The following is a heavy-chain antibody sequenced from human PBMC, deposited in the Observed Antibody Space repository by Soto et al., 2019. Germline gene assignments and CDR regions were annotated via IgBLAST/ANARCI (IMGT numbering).Heavy chain of an antibody. J-gene: IGHJ4*02. CDR1: GFTFDDYA. CDR3: AKVWRIAAAEPKRDY. Sequence: GGSLRLSCAASGFTFDDYAMHWVRQAPGKGLEWVSGISWNSGSIGYADSVKGRFTISRDNAKNSLYLQMNSLRAEDTAVYYCAKVWRIAAAEPKRDYWGQGTLVTVSS. D-gene: IGHD6-13*01. V-gene: IGHV3-9*01. CDR2: ISWNSGSI.